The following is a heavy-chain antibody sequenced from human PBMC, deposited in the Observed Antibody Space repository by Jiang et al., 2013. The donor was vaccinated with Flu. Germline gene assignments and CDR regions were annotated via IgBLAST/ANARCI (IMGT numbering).Heavy chain of an antibody. V-gene: IGHV4-39*01. Sequence: GPGLVKPSETLSLTCTVSGGSISSSSYYSGWIRQPPGKGLEWIGSIYYSGSTYYNPSLKSRVTISVDTSKNQFSLKLSSVTAADTAVYYCARHERYSSSWYESWYNWFDPGAREPWSPSPQ. D-gene: IGHD6-13*01. J-gene: IGHJ5*02. CDR3: ARHERYSSSWYESWYNWFDP. CDR1: GGSISSSSYY. CDR2: IYYSGST.